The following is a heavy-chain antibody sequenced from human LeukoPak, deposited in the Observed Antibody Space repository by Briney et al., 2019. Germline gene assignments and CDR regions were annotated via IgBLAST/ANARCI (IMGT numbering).Heavy chain of an antibody. V-gene: IGHV3-23*01. CDR2: LSGSGGST. Sequence: PGGTLRLSCAASGFTFNNYGMTWVRQAPGKGLEWVSALSGSGGSTYYADSVKGRFTISRDNAKNSLYLQMNSLRAEDTALYYCARVGGINYPTLYYYYYMDVWGKGTTVTVSS. D-gene: IGHD3-16*01. CDR3: ARVGGINYPTLYYYYYMDV. J-gene: IGHJ6*03. CDR1: GFTFNNYG.